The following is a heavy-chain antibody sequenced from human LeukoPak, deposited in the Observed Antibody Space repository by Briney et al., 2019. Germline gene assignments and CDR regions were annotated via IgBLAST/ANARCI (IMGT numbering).Heavy chain of an antibody. D-gene: IGHD3-3*01. V-gene: IGHV4-61*01. CDR3: ARQLNTPLTHRGFGVVIHAFDI. CDR1: GGSVNSGTYY. CDR2: IYYSGST. J-gene: IGHJ3*02. Sequence: SETLSLTCTVSGGSVNSGTYYWSWIRQPPGKGLEWIGYIYYSGSTNYNPSLKSRVTISVDTSKNQFSLKLSSVTAADTAVYYCARQLNTPLTHRGFGVVIHAFDIWGQGTMVTVSS.